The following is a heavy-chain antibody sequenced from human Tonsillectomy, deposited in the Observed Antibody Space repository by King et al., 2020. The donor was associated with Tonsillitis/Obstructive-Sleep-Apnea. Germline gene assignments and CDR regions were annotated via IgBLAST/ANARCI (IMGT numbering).Heavy chain of an antibody. V-gene: IGHV3-23*04. D-gene: IGHD6-13*01. CDR1: GFTFSSNA. Sequence: VQLVESGGALVQPGGSLRLSFAASGFTFSSNAMSWVRQAPGRGLEWFSPIIGGGGRNSHADSVKGRFTISRDNSKNTLYLQMNSLRAEDTAVYYCAKELRSSCGYGMDVWGQGTTVTVSS. CDR2: IIGGGGRN. J-gene: IGHJ6*02. CDR3: AKELRSSCGYGMDV.